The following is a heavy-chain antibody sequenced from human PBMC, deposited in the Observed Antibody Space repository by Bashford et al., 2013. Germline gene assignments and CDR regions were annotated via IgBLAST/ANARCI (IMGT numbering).Heavy chain of an antibody. V-gene: IGHV1-69*04. Sequence: SVKVSCKASGGTFSSYAISWVRQAPGQGLEWMGRIIPILGIANYAQKFQGRVTITADKSTSTAYMELSSLRSEDTAVYYCARDALSVLYLSLWWFDPWGQGTLVTVSS. CDR1: GGTFSSYA. J-gene: IGHJ5*02. D-gene: IGHD1-1*01. CDR3: ARDALSVLYLSLWWFDP. CDR2: IIPILGIA.